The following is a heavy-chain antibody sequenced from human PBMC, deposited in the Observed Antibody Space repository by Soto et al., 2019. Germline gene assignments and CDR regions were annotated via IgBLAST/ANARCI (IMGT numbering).Heavy chain of an antibody. V-gene: IGHV3-66*01. CDR1: GFTVSSNY. J-gene: IGHJ4*02. D-gene: IGHD1-7*01. CDR2: IYSGGST. CDR3: ARDPPKIGITGTSQAFDY. Sequence: AGGALRLSCAASGFTVSSNYMSWVRQAPGKGLEWVSVIYSGGSTYYADSVKGRFTISRDNSKNTLYLQMNSLRAEDTAVYYCARDPPKIGITGTSQAFDYWGQGTLVTVSS.